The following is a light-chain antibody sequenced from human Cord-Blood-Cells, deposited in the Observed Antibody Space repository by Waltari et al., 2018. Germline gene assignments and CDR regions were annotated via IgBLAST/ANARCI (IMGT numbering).Light chain of an antibody. CDR3: CSYAGSSTVV. CDR1: SSDVGSYNL. Sequence: QSALTQPASVSGSPGQSITISCTGTSSDVGSYNLVSWYQQHPGKAPKLMIYEGSKRPAVVSNRFSVSKSGNPASLTISGLQAEDEADYYCCSYAGSSTVVFGGGTKLTVL. J-gene: IGLJ2*01. V-gene: IGLV2-23*01. CDR2: EGS.